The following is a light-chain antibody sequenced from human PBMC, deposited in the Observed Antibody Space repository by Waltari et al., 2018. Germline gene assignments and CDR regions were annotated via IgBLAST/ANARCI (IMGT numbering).Light chain of an antibody. Sequence: QSALTQPASVSGSPGQSITISCTGTSSDVGGSNFVSWYQHHPGKAPKLMIYDVSKRPSGVSNRFSGSKSGNTASLTISGLKAEDESDYYCSSHTSSSTVVFGGGTKLTVL. J-gene: IGLJ2*01. CDR1: SSDVGGSNF. CDR2: DVS. CDR3: SSHTSSSTVV. V-gene: IGLV2-14*03.